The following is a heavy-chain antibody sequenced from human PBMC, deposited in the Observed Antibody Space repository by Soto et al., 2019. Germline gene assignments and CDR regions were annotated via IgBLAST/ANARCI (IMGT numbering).Heavy chain of an antibody. CDR2: IFHIGNT. CDR3: ANRPFFEWAPYYGLDV. J-gene: IGHJ6*02. Sequence: QMQLQESGPGLVKPSETLSLTCVVSGGYITGSDWCTWVRQSPETGLEWIGEIFHIGNTNYSPSLKRRVTISLDKSANQFSLKVNSVTAADTAIYYCANRPFFEWAPYYGLDVWGPGTTVIVSS. V-gene: IGHV4-4*02. CDR1: GGYITGSDW. D-gene: IGHD3-3*02.